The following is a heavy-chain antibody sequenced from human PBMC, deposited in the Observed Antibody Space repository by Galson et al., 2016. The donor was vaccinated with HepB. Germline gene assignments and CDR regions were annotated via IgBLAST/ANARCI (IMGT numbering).Heavy chain of an antibody. CDR1: GFTFSTYA. CDR3: AKESGLWNVKTDFDY. CDR2: ISGTDGRT. Sequence: SLRLSCAASGFTFSTYAMSWVRQAPGKGLEWVSGISGTDGRTLYADSVKGRFTISRDNSKNTLYLQMNSLRADDTAVYYCAKESGLWNVKTDFDYWGQGTVVTVSS. J-gene: IGHJ4*02. D-gene: IGHD1-1*01. V-gene: IGHV3-23*01.